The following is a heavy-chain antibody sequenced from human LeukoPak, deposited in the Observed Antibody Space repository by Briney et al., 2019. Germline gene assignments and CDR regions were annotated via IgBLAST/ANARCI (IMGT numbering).Heavy chain of an antibody. CDR2: IYTSGSP. Sequence: PSETLSLTCTVSSGSISSYDWSWIRQPAGKGLEWIGRIYTSGSPNYNPSLKSRVTMSVDTSKNQFSLKLSSVTAADTAVYYCARSEMATTNWFDPWGQGTLVTVSS. CDR3: ARSEMATTNWFDP. J-gene: IGHJ5*02. V-gene: IGHV4-4*07. CDR1: SGSISSYD. D-gene: IGHD5-24*01.